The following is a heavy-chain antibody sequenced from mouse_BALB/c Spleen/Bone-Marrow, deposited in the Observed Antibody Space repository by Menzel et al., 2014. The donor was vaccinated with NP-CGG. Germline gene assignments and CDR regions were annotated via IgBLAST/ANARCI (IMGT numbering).Heavy chain of an antibody. V-gene: IGHV1S81*02. CDR3: TRSDGYYVPHWYFDV. CDR1: GYTFTSYY. CDR2: INPSNGGT. D-gene: IGHD2-3*01. Sequence: QVQLQQSGAELVKPGASVKLSCKASGYTFTSYYMYWVKQRPGQGLEWIGEINPSNGGTNFNKKFKSKATLTVDKSSSTAYMQLSSLTSEDSAVYYCTRSDGYYVPHWYFDVWGAGTTVTVSS. J-gene: IGHJ1*01.